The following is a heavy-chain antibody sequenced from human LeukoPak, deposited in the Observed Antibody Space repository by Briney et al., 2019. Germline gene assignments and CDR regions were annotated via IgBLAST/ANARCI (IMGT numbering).Heavy chain of an antibody. CDR1: GGSFSGYY. V-gene: IGHV4-34*10. Sequence: SETLSLTCAVYGGSFSGYYWSWIRQPPGKGLEWIGEINHSGSTNYNPSLKSRVTMTRDTSTSTVYMELSSLRSEDTAVNYCARATYGSGVYFDYWGQGTLVTVSS. D-gene: IGHD3-10*01. CDR2: INHSGST. J-gene: IGHJ4*02. CDR3: ARATYGSGVYFDY.